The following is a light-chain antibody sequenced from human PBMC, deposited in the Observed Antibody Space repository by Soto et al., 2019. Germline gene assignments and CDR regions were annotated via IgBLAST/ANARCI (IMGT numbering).Light chain of an antibody. CDR1: QSVSSN. J-gene: IGKJ1*01. CDR2: GAS. CDR3: QQYSTSPWT. V-gene: IGKV3-15*01. Sequence: EIVMTQSPATLSVSPGERATLSCRASQSVSSNLAWYQQKPGQAPRLLIYGASTRATGIPARFSGSGSGTEFTLTISRLEPEDFAVYYCQQYSTSPWTFGQGTRVDIK.